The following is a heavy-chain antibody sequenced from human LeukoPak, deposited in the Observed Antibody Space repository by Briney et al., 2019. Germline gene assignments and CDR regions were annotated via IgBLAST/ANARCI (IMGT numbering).Heavy chain of an antibody. D-gene: IGHD6-6*01. J-gene: IGHJ4*02. CDR1: GGTFSSYA. CDR2: IIPIFGTA. CDR3: AVIAARRIGPGRNYFDY. Sequence: ASVKVSCKASGGTFSSYAISWVRQAPGQGLEWMGGIIPIFGTANYAQKFQGRVTITADESTSTAYMELSSLRSEDTAVYYCAVIAARRIGPGRNYFDYWGQGTLVTVSS. V-gene: IGHV1-69*13.